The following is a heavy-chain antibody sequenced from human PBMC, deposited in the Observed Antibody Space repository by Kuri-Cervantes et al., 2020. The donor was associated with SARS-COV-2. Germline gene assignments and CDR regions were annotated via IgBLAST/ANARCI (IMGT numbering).Heavy chain of an antibody. CDR3: AKDCDV. V-gene: IGHV3-48*01. CDR2: ISSSSSTI. J-gene: IGHJ6*04. Sequence: LSLTCAASGFTFSSYSMNWVRQAPGRGLEWVSYISSSSSTIYYADSVKGRFTIPRDNSKNTLYLQMNSLRAGDTAVYYCAKDCDVWGKGTTVTVSS. CDR1: GFTFSSYS.